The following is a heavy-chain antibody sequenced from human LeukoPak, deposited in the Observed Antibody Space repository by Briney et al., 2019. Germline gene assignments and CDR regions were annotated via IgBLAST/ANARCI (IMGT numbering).Heavy chain of an antibody. D-gene: IGHD3-10*01. V-gene: IGHV3-7*01. CDR2: IKQDESEK. J-gene: IGHJ6*03. CDR3: ARASGVIAPDYYYYYYMDV. CDR1: GFTFSTYW. Sequence: GGSLRLSCAASGFTFSTYWMTWVRQAPGKGLEWVANIKQDESEKYYVDSVKGRFTISRDNAKNSLYLQMNSLRAEDTAVYYCARASGVIAPDYYYYYYMDVWGKGTTVTVSS.